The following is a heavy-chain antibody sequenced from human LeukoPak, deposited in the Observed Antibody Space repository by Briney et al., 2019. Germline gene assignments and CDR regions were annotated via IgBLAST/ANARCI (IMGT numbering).Heavy chain of an antibody. V-gene: IGHV3-7*01. CDR3: GRGDPDY. Sequence: PGGSLCLSCEVSGFSFRTYWMNWVRPAPGKGLEWVANINQAGSDKYYVDSVKGRFTISRDNSKNSVYLQMNNLRAEDTGVYYCGRGDPDYCGQGTLVTVSS. CDR1: GFSFRTYW. CDR2: INQAGSDK. J-gene: IGHJ4*02.